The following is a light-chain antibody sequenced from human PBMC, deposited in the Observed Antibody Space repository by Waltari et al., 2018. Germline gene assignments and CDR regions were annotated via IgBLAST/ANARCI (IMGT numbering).Light chain of an antibody. CDR1: RSEIGDYNY. CDR3: SSYRSTISVV. CDR2: DVT. Sequence: QSALTQPASVSGSPGQSITIPCTGTRSEIGDYNYVSWYQQHPDKAPKLIIFDVTNRPSGVSDRFSGSKSGNTASLTISALQAEDEGDYYCSSYRSTISVVFGGGTKVTVL. J-gene: IGLJ2*01. V-gene: IGLV2-14*03.